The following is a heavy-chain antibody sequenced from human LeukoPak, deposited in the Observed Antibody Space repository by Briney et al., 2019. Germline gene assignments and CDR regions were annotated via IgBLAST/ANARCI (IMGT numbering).Heavy chain of an antibody. CDR3: ARGGAARLHFQN. CDR2: IYHSGST. D-gene: IGHD6-6*01. V-gene: IGHV4-61*08. Sequence: PSETLSLTCTVSGGSISSGDYYWSWIRQPPGKGLEWIGYIYHSGSTNYNPSLQSRVTISVDTSKNQFSLNLNSVTAADTAVYYCARGGAARLHFQNWGQGTLVTVSS. J-gene: IGHJ1*01. CDR1: GGSISSGDYY.